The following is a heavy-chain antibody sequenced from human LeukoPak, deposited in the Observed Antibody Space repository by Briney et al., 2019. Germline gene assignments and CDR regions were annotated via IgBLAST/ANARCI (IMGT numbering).Heavy chain of an antibody. V-gene: IGHV4-34*01. CDR2: INHSGYT. CDR1: GVAFSNYY. D-gene: IGHD6-19*01. CDR3: TRAVAGHPD. Sequence: PSETLSLTCAVSGVAFSNYYWSWVRQSPTKGLEWTGEINHSGYTNYNPSLKSRVTISIDTSKNQFSLMVISVTAADTGVYYCTRAVAGHPDWGQGTLVTVSS. J-gene: IGHJ4*02.